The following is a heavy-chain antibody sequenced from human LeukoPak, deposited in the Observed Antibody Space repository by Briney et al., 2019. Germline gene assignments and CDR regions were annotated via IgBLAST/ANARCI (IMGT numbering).Heavy chain of an antibody. D-gene: IGHD3-22*01. J-gene: IGHJ2*01. V-gene: IGHV4-34*01. CDR3: ARTTPRPTYYYDSSGYRNWYFGL. CDR2: INHSGST. CDR1: GGSFSGYY. Sequence: SETLSLTCAVYGGSFSGYYWSWIRQPPGKGLEWIGEINHSGSTNYNPSLKSRVTISVDTSKNQFSLKLSSVTAADTAVYYCARTTPRPTYYYDSSGYRNWYFGLWGRGTLVTVSS.